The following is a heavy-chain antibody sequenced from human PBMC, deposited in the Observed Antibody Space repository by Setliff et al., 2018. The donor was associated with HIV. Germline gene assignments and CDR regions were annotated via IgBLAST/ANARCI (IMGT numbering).Heavy chain of an antibody. CDR2: IYHTGST. J-gene: IGHJ3*02. CDR3: ARGSCSTISCSLRVGNDAFDI. Sequence: SETLSLTCTVSGGPINSTSYYWGWIRQPPGNGLEWIGSIYHTGSTYYKPSLKSRVTISVDTSKNQFSLRLNSVTAADTAVYYCARGSCSTISCSLRVGNDAFDIWGQGTMVTVSS. CDR1: GGPINSTSYY. D-gene: IGHD2-2*01. V-gene: IGHV4-39*07.